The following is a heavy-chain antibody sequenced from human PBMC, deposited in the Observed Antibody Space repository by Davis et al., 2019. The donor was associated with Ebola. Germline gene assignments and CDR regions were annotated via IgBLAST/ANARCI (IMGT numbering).Heavy chain of an antibody. D-gene: IGHD3-3*01. Sequence: GGSLRLSCAASGFTFSSYAMHWVRQAPGKGLEWVAVISYDGSNKYYADSVKGRFTISRDNSKNTLYLQMNSLRAEDTAVYYCARAYDFWSGVLFRTGGMDVWGQGTTVTVSS. CDR2: ISYDGSNK. CDR1: GFTFSSYA. J-gene: IGHJ6*02. CDR3: ARAYDFWSGVLFRTGGMDV. V-gene: IGHV3-30-3*01.